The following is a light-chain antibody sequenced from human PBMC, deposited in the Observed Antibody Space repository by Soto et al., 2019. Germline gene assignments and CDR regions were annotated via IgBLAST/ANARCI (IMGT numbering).Light chain of an antibody. CDR1: QSVSSN. V-gene: IGKV3-15*01. Sequence: EIVMTQSPATLSVSPGEGATLSCRASQSVSSNLTWYQQKPGQAPRLLIYGASTRATGVPARFSGSGSGTEITLTISRLQSEVFAVYYCQQYNDWWTFGQGTKVEIK. CDR3: QQYNDWWT. CDR2: GAS. J-gene: IGKJ1*01.